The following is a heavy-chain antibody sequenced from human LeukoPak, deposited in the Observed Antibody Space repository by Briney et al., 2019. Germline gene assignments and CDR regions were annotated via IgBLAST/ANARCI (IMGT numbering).Heavy chain of an antibody. CDR3: AKDSVRVPRGYFDY. CDR2: ISGSGGST. J-gene: IGHJ4*02. CDR1: GFTFSNYA. D-gene: IGHD3-10*02. V-gene: IGHV3-23*01. Sequence: GGSLRLSCAASGFTFSNYAMNWVRQAPGKGLEWVSGISGSGGSTYYADSVKGRFTISRDNSKNTLYLQMNSLRAEDTAVYYCAKDSVRVPRGYFDYWGQGTLVIVSS.